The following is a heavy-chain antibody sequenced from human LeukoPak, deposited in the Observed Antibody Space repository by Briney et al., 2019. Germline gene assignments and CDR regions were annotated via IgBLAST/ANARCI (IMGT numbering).Heavy chain of an antibody. CDR2: IIPIFGTA. D-gene: IGHD6-19*01. Sequence: SVKVSCKASGGTFSSYAISWVRQAPGQGLEWMGRIIPIFGTANYAQKFQGRVTMTRDTSISTAYMELSRLRSDDTAVYYCARPRGQWLVDYWGQGTLVTVSS. J-gene: IGHJ4*02. CDR3: ARPRGQWLVDY. V-gene: IGHV1-69*05. CDR1: GGTFSSYA.